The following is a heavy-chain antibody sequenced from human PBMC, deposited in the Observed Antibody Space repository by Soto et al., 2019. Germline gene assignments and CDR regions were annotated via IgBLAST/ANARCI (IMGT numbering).Heavy chain of an antibody. J-gene: IGHJ6*02. V-gene: IGHV6-1*01. D-gene: IGHD3-10*01. CDR2: TYYKSKLNN. CDR1: GYSVSSNSAG. CDR3: TGITWFRGMDV. Sequence: SHTLSLTCVISGYSVSSNSAGWNCISQSPSRGLEWLGRTYYKSKLNNDYALSGKSRITINPDTSKNQFSLHLYSVTPEDTAVYYCTGITWFRGMDVWGQGTPVTVSS.